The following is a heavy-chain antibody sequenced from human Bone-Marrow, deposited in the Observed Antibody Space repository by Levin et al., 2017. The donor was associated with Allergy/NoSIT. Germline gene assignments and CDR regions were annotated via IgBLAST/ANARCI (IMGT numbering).Heavy chain of an antibody. CDR1: GASMRNYY. V-gene: IGHV4-59*01. D-gene: IGHD3-10*01. Sequence: SETLSLTCSVSGASMRNYYWTWIRQAPGRGLEWVGYIYSSGVTNYNPSLESRLTISLDTSSDYFSLTLTSVSAADTALYYCARMVAVVRGILVPSYYFMDVWGKGTMVAVSS. CDR2: IYSSGVT. CDR3: ARMVAVVRGILVPSYYFMDV. J-gene: IGHJ6*03.